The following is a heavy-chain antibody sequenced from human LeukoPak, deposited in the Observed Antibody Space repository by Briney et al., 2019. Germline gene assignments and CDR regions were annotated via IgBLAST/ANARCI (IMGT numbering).Heavy chain of an antibody. J-gene: IGHJ6*03. CDR1: GYAFPDYY. CDR2: INPNNGGT. D-gene: IGHD6-13*01. V-gene: IGHV1-2*02. Sequence: PGASVKVSCKASGYAFPDYYIHWVRQAPGQGLEWMGRINPNNGGTYYEQKFQGRVTMTSDTPASTAYMELSRLRSDDAAVYYCARGRGSSTWGYYYYYKDVWGKGTTVTVSS. CDR3: ARGRGSSTWGYYYYYKDV.